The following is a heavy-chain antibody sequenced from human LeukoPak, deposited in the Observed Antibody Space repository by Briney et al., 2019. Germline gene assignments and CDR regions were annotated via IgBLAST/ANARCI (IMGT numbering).Heavy chain of an antibody. CDR1: GFSFSDYY. CDR2: ISSSGSFI. CDR3: AREPYYDSSGYSPDY. J-gene: IGHJ4*02. Sequence: GGSLRLSCAASGFSFSDYYMSWIRQAPGKGLEWVSYISSSGSFIYYADSVKGRFTISRDNAKNSLYLHMNSLRAEDTALYYCAREPYYDSSGYSPDYWGQGTLVTVSS. V-gene: IGHV3-11*04. D-gene: IGHD3-22*01.